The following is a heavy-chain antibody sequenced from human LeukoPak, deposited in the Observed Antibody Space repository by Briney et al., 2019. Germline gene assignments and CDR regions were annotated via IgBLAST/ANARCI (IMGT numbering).Heavy chain of an antibody. CDR1: GYTFTSYG. J-gene: IGHJ4*02. Sequence: GASVEVSCKASGYTFTSYGISWVRQAPGQGLEWMGWISAYNGNTNYAQKLQGRVTMTTDTSTSTAYMELRSLRSDDTAVYYCARVLTAPSGSYSSRLSPRHFDYWGQGTLVTVSS. D-gene: IGHD1-26*01. CDR3: ARVLTAPSGSYSSRLSPRHFDY. CDR2: ISAYNGNT. V-gene: IGHV1-18*01.